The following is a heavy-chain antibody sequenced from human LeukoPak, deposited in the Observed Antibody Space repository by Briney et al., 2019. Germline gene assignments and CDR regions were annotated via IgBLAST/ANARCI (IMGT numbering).Heavy chain of an antibody. CDR1: GFTFGDYA. J-gene: IGHJ6*02. CDR2: ISYDGSNK. D-gene: IGHD3-10*01. Sequence: PGGSLRLSCTASGFTFGDYAMSWVRQAPGKGLEWVAVISYDGSNKYYADSVKGRFTISRDNSKNTLYLQMNSLRAEDTAVYYCARDQGRGGRYYYYGMDVWGQGTTVTVSS. V-gene: IGHV3-30-3*01. CDR3: ARDQGRGGRYYYYGMDV.